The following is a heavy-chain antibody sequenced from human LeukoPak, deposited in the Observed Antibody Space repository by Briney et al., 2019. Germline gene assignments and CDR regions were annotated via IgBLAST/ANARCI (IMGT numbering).Heavy chain of an antibody. CDR2: IRSKTYGGTT. V-gene: IGHV3-49*03. J-gene: IGHJ4*02. Sequence: PGRSLRFSCTASGFTFGDYAMSWFRQAPGKGLEGVGFIRSKTYGGTTEYAVSVKGRFTISRDDSKSIAYLQMNSLRSEDTAVYYCTRDAPYYYDSSGYSLFDYWGQGTLVTVSS. CDR1: GFTFGDYA. CDR3: TRDAPYYYDSSGYSLFDY. D-gene: IGHD3-22*01.